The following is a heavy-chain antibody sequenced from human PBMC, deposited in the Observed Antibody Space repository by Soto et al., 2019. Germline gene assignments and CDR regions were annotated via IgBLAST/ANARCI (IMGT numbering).Heavy chain of an antibody. V-gene: IGHV1-69*13. CDR2: IIPIFGTA. J-gene: IGHJ6*04. CDR1: GGTFSSYA. Sequence: SVKVSCKASGGTFSSYAISWVRQAPGQGLEWMGGIIPIFGTANYAQKFQGRVTITADESTSTAYMELSSLRSEDTAAYYCARGYLLTGYSLDYYDLDVWGKGTTVTVSS. CDR3: ARGYLLTGYSLDYYDLDV. D-gene: IGHD3-9*01.